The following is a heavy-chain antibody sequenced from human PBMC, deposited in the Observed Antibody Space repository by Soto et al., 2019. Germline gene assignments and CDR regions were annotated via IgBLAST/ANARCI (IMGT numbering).Heavy chain of an antibody. D-gene: IGHD2-15*01. J-gene: IGHJ4*02. CDR1: GGAFSSYA. CDR3: ARDLTDCSGGRCYSRSHDY. Sequence: QVQLVQSGAEVKKQGSSVTVYCKASGGAFSSYAISCVRQAPGQGREWLGGIIPIFGTANYAQKFQGRVTITADESTSTAYMELSSLSSEDTAVDYCARDLTDCSGGRCYSRSHDYWGQGTLVTVSS. V-gene: IGHV1-69*01. CDR2: IIPIFGTA.